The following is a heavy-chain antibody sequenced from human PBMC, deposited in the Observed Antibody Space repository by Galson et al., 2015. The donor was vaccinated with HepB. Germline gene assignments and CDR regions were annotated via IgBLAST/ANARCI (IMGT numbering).Heavy chain of an antibody. Sequence: SVKVSCKASGYTLTSYEINWVRQATGQGLEWMGVMNPNSGNTRYAQKFQGRVTLTRNTSISTVYMELSSLRPDDTAMYYCARSFDCTGGVCYTYMNVWGKGTTVTVSS. CDR3: ARSFDCTGGVCYTYMNV. D-gene: IGHD2-8*02. CDR1: GYTLTSYE. CDR2: MNPNSGNT. V-gene: IGHV1-8*01. J-gene: IGHJ6*03.